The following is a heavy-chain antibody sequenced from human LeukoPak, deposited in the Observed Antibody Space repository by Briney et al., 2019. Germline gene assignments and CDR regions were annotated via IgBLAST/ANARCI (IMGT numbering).Heavy chain of an antibody. D-gene: IGHD6-19*01. CDR3: ARAKQWLVDYYYMDV. J-gene: IGHJ6*03. CDR1: GYTFTSYG. CDR2: ISAYNGNT. V-gene: IGHV1-18*01. Sequence: ASVKVSRKASGYTFTSYGISWVRQAPGQGLEWMGWISAYNGNTNYAQKLQGRVTMTTDTSTSTAYMELRSLRSDDTAVYYCARAKQWLVDYYYMDVRGKGTTVTVSS.